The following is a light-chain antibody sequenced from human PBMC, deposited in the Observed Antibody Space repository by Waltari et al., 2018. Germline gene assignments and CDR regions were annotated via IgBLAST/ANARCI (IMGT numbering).Light chain of an antibody. CDR1: LSVSSH. Sequence: EIVMTQSPATLSVSPGERATLSCRASLSVSSHLVWYQQKPGQAPRLLIFGASTRATGIPARFSGSGSGTEFTLTISSLQSEDFAVYYCQQYNNWPGTFGQGTKVEIK. J-gene: IGKJ1*01. CDR2: GAS. V-gene: IGKV3-15*01. CDR3: QQYNNWPGT.